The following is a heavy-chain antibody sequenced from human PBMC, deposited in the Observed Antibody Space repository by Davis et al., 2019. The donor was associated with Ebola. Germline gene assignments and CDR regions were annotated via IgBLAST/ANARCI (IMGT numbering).Heavy chain of an antibody. D-gene: IGHD3-10*01. J-gene: IGHJ5*02. CDR3: ARLIGAFDP. Sequence: SETLSLTCAVYGGSFSGYYWSWIRQPPGKGLEWIGEINHSGSTNYNPSLKSRVTISVDTSKNQFSLKLSSVTAADTAVYYCARLIGAFDPWGQGTLVTVPS. CDR1: GGSFSGYY. V-gene: IGHV4-34*01. CDR2: INHSGST.